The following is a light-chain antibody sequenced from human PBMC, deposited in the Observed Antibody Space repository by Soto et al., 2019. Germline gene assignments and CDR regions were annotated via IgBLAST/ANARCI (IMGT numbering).Light chain of an antibody. Sequence: QSALTQPRSVSGSPGQSVTISCTGTSSDVGGYNYVSWYQQHPGKAPKLMIYDVSKRPSGVPDRFSGSKSGNTASLTISGLQAEDEADNYCCSYARSYTVVFGGGTKLTVL. CDR2: DVS. CDR3: CSYARSYTVV. V-gene: IGLV2-11*01. CDR1: SSDVGGYNY. J-gene: IGLJ2*01.